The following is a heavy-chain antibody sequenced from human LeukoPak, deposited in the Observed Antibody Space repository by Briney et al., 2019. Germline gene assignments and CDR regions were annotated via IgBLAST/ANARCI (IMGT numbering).Heavy chain of an antibody. V-gene: IGHV3-66*01. CDR1: GFTVSSNY. Sequence: PGGSLRLSCAASGFTVSSNYMSWVRQAPGKGLEWVSVVYSGGSTYYADSVKGRFTISRDNSKNTLYLQMNSLRAEDTAVYYCARKPTSYFDYWGQGTLVTISS. CDR2: VYSGGST. J-gene: IGHJ4*02. CDR3: ARKPTSYFDY.